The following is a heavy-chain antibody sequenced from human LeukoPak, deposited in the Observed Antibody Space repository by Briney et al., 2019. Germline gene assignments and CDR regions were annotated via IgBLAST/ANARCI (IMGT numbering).Heavy chain of an antibody. CDR3: ASSNTYYYDSSGYPLDY. CDR2: INAGNGNT. CDR1: GYTFTSYA. J-gene: IGHJ4*02. Sequence: ASVKVSCKASGYTFTSYAMHWVRQAPGQRLEWMGWINAGNGNTKYSQKFQGRVTITRDTSASTAYMELSSLRSEDTAVYYCASSNTYYYDSSGYPLDYRGQGTLVTVSS. V-gene: IGHV1-3*01. D-gene: IGHD3-22*01.